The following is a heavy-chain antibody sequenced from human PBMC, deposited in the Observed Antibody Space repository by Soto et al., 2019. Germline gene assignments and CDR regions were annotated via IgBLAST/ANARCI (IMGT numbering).Heavy chain of an antibody. CDR1: GFTFSSYS. J-gene: IGHJ3*02. Sequence: GGSLRLSCAASGFTFSSYSMNWVRQAPGKGLEWVSSISSSSSYIYYADSVKGRFTISRDNAKNSLYLQMNSLRAEDTAVYYCARDHDTALDYGDYSLGVGYAFDIWGQGTTVTVSS. V-gene: IGHV3-21*01. CDR2: ISSSSSYI. D-gene: IGHD4-17*01. CDR3: ARDHDTALDYGDYSLGVGYAFDI.